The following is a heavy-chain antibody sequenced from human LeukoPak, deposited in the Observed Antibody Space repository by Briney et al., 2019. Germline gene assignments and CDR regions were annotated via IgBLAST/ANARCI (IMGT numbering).Heavy chain of an antibody. CDR1: GFTFNDYA. J-gene: IGHJ4*02. D-gene: IGHD2-21*02. CDR2: ISGGAGNT. V-gene: IGHV3-23*01. CDR3: AKEARHCGGDCFSLLDC. Sequence: PGGSLRLSCTASGFTFNDYAMSWVRQAPGKGLEWVSLISGGAGNTYYAASVKGRFTISRDNSKNTLYLQMNSLRAEDTAVYYCAKEARHCGGDCFSLLDCWGQGTLVTVSS.